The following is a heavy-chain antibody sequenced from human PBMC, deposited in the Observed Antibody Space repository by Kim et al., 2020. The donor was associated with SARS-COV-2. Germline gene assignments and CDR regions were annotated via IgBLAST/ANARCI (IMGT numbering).Heavy chain of an antibody. D-gene: IGHD2-8*01. CDR3: ARAHRAVYDICYY. Sequence: YNPCIKRRVTITGDRSRNQFSLKLSSVTAADTAVYYCARAHRAVYDICYYWGQGTLVTVSS. J-gene: IGHJ4*02. V-gene: IGHV4-30-2*01.